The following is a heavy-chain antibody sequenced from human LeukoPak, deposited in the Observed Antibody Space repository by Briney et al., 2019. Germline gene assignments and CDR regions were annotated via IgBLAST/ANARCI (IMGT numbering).Heavy chain of an antibody. CDR1: GFTFSSYE. D-gene: IGHD3-3*01. J-gene: IGHJ4*02. CDR3: ARDTIFGVFTFFDT. V-gene: IGHV3-48*03. CDR2: ISSSGSTI. Sequence: GGSLRLTCAASGFTFSSYEMNWVRQAPGKGLEWVSYISSSGSTIYYADSVKGRFTISRDNAKNSLYLQMNSLRAEDTAVYYCARDTIFGVFTFFDTGGRGTLVT.